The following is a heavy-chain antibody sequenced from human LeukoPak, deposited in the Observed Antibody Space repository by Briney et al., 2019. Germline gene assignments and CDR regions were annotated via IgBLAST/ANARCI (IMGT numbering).Heavy chain of an antibody. CDR2: IKQDGSEK. D-gene: IGHD3-3*01. Sequence: GGSLRLSCAASGFTFSSYWMSWVRQAPGKGLEWVANIKQDGSEKYYVDSVKGRFTISRDNAKNSLYLQMNSLRAEDTAVYYCARKSGFWSGYSYYYYYYMGVWGKGTTVTVSS. V-gene: IGHV3-7*01. J-gene: IGHJ6*03. CDR3: ARKSGFWSGYSYYYYYYMGV. CDR1: GFTFSSYW.